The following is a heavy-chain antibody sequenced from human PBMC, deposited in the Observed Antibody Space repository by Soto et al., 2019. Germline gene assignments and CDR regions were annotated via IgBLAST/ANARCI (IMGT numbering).Heavy chain of an antibody. Sequence: QVQLVESGGGVVQPGRSLRLSCAASGFTFSTYGMHWVRQPPGKGLEWVAVISSDGKSEHYADPVKGRFSISRDNSKNTLSLQMNSLRVEATAVYYCAKTITRYSGDSRGRGALVEYWGQGTLVTVSS. D-gene: IGHD3-22*01. J-gene: IGHJ4*02. CDR1: GFTFSTYG. CDR2: ISSDGKSE. V-gene: IGHV3-30*18. CDR3: AKTITRYSGDSRGRGALVEY.